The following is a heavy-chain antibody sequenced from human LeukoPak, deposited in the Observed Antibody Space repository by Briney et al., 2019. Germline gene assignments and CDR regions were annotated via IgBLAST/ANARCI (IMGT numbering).Heavy chain of an antibody. J-gene: IGHJ4*02. V-gene: IGHV4-31*03. CDR1: GGSISSGGYY. D-gene: IGHD2-21*02. CDR3: ARRAYCGGDCPFDY. Sequence: SETLSLTCTVSGGSISSGGYYWSWIRQHPGKGLEWIGYIYYSGSTYYNPSLKSRVTISVDTSKNQFSLKLSSVTAADTAVYYCARRAYCGGDCPFDYWGQGTLVTVSS. CDR2: IYYSGST.